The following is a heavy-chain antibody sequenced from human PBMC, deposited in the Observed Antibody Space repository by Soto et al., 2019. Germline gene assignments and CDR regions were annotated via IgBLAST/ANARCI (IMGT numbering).Heavy chain of an antibody. CDR2: ISYDGSNK. J-gene: IGHJ4*02. CDR1: GFTFSSYG. CDR3: AKEPSTYGEPGY. Sequence: GGSLTLSCAASGFTFSSYGIHRARQAPGKGLEWVAVISYDGSNKYYADSVKGRFTISRDNSKNTLYLQMNSLRAEGTAVYYCAKEPSTYGEPGYWGQGALVTVS. V-gene: IGHV3-30*18. D-gene: IGHD4-17*01.